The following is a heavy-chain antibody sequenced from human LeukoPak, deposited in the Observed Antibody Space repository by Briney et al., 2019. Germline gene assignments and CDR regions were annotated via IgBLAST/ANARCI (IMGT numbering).Heavy chain of an antibody. Sequence: GESLKISCKGSGYSFTNYWIGWVRQIPGKGLEWMGMIYPGDSDTRYSPSFRGQVTISADKSISTAYLQWSSLKASDTAMYYCARHSGSYLYHDYWGQGTLVTVSS. CDR2: IYPGDSDT. CDR3: ARHSGSYLYHDY. D-gene: IGHD1-26*01. V-gene: IGHV5-51*01. J-gene: IGHJ4*02. CDR1: GYSFTNYW.